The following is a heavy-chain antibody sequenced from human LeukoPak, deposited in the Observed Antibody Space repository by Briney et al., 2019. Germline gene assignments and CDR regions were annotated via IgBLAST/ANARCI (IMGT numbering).Heavy chain of an antibody. CDR2: IYYSGST. V-gene: IGHV4-59*01. J-gene: IGHJ4*02. CDR3: ARDREAYGSGSYLLY. CDR1: GGSISSYY. D-gene: IGHD3-10*01. Sequence: SETLSLTCTVSGGSISSYYWSWIRQPPGKGLEWIGYIYYSGSTNYNPSLKSRVTISVDTSKNQFSLKLSSVTAADTAVYYCARDREAYGSGSYLLYWGQGTLVTVSS.